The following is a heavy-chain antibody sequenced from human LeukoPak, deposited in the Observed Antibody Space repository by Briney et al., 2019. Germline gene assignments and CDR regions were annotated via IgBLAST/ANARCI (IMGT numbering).Heavy chain of an antibody. Sequence: SETLSLTCTVSGASISSGSYYWSWIRQPAGKGLEWIGRIYTSGSTNYNPSLKSRVTISVDMSKNQFSLKLSSVTAADTAVFYSAREEPEVGANWFDPWGQGTLVTVSS. CDR3: AREEPEVGANWFDP. CDR1: GASISSGSYY. D-gene: IGHD1-26*01. J-gene: IGHJ5*02. CDR2: IYTSGST. V-gene: IGHV4-61*02.